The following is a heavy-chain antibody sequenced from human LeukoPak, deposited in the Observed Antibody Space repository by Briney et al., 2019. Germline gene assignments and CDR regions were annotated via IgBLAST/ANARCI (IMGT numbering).Heavy chain of an antibody. CDR3: ASPIAAAGTGFGDDAFDI. J-gene: IGHJ3*02. D-gene: IGHD6-13*01. V-gene: IGHV5-51*01. CDR1: GYSFTSYW. CDR2: IYPGDSDT. Sequence: GESLKISCKGSGYSFTSYWIGWVRQMPGKGLEWMGIIYPGDSDTSYSPSFQGQVTISADKSISTAYLQWSSLKASDTAMYYCASPIAAAGTGFGDDAFDIWGQGTMVTVSS.